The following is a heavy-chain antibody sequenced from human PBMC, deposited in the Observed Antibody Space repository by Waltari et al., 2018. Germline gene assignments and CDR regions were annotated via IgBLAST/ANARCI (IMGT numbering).Heavy chain of an antibody. CDR3: ARDAGGRPFDY. V-gene: IGHV3-53*01. Sequence: EVQLVESGGGLIQPGGSLSLSCAASGFTVSSNYMRWVRQAPGKGLELVSIIHSAGNTYYKDSVKCRFTISRDNSKNTLYRQMNSLRAEDTAVYYCARDAGGRPFDYWGQGILVTVSA. CDR2: IHSAGNT. D-gene: IGHD3-16*01. CDR1: GFTVSSNY. J-gene: IGHJ4*02.